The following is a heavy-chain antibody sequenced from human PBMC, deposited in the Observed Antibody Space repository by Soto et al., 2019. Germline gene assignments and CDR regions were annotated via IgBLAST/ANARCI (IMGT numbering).Heavy chain of an antibody. V-gene: IGHV6-1*01. Sequence: SQTLSVTCAISGDNVSSNSATWNWIRQSPSRGLEWLGRTYYRSKWYSDYAVSVKSRITINPDTSKNQFSLQLNSVTPEDTAVYYCAGTPIAASGNWFDPWGQGTLVTVSS. CDR1: GDNVSSNSAT. D-gene: IGHD6-13*01. CDR3: AGTPIAASGNWFDP. CDR2: TYYRSKWYS. J-gene: IGHJ5*02.